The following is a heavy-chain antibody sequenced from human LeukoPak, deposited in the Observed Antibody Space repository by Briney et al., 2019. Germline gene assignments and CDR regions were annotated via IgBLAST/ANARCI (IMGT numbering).Heavy chain of an antibody. J-gene: IGHJ4*02. D-gene: IGHD3-9*01. CDR3: ARNLQYYDILTGRIY. V-gene: IGHV3-66*01. CDR1: GFTVGSNY. CDR2: IYSGGST. Sequence: PGGSLRLSCAASGFTVGSNYMSWVRQAPGKGLEWVSVIYSGGSTYYADSVKGRFTISRDNSKNTLYLQMNSLRAEDTAVYYCARNLQYYDILTGRIYWGQGTLVTVSS.